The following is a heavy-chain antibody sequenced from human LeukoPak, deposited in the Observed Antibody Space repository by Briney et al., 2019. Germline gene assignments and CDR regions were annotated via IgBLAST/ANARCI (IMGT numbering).Heavy chain of an antibody. CDR1: GFSFDDYA. Sequence: GGSLRLSCAVSGFSFDDYAMNWVRQAPGKGLEWVSGISWNSGSIGYADSVKGRFTISRDNAENSLYLQMNRLRAEDTAIYYCALTDYGDYDLGSDYWGQGTLVTVSS. CDR3: ALTDYGDYDLGSDY. J-gene: IGHJ4*02. V-gene: IGHV3-9*01. CDR2: ISWNSGSI. D-gene: IGHD4-17*01.